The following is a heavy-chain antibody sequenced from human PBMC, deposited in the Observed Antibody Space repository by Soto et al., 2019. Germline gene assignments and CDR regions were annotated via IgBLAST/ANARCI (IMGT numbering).Heavy chain of an antibody. CDR1: GDSVSSYY. V-gene: IGHV4-59*02. J-gene: IGHJ6*02. Sequence: QVQLQESGPGLVKPSETLSLSCTVSGDSVSSYYWSWIRQLPGRGLEWIGYIYISGNTNYNPSLRSRVTISRDTSKNQFCLNLKSVTAADTAVYYCARGVLRYYHYGMDVWGQGTTVTVSS. CDR3: ARGVLRYYHYGMDV. CDR2: IYISGNT.